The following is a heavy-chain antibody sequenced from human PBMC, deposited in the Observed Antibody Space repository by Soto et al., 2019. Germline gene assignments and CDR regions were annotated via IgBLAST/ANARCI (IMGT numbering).Heavy chain of an antibody. V-gene: IGHV4-38-2*01. CDR1: GFSISSGYY. CDR3: ARGGKAAAGSYNWFDP. Sequence: PSETLSLTCAVSGFSISSGYYWGWIRQPPGQGLEWIGSIYHSGSAYHNPSLKSRVTISVDTSKNQSSLKLTSVTAADTAVYYCARGGKAAAGSYNWFDPWGQGTLVTVSS. D-gene: IGHD6-13*01. CDR2: IYHSGSA. J-gene: IGHJ5*02.